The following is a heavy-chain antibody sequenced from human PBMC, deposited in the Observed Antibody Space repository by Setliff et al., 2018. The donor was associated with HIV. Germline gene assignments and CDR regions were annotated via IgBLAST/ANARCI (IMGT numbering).Heavy chain of an antibody. CDR2: IYPGDSHV. J-gene: IGHJ6*03. Sequence: PGESLTISCKGSGYSFTSYWIGWVRQMPGKGLEWMGIIYPGDSHVRYSPSFQGQVTISAEASISTAYLQWSSLKASDTAMYYCARIPRWYYYYMDVWGKGTTVTVSS. CDR1: GYSFTSYW. CDR3: ARIPRWYYYYMDV. D-gene: IGHD2-15*01. V-gene: IGHV5-51*01.